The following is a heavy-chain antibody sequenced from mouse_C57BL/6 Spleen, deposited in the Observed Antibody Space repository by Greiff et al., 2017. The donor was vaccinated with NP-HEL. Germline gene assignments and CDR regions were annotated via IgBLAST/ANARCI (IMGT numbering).Heavy chain of an antibody. CDR3: ARSEARNYFDY. Sequence: QVQLQQSGPELVKPGASVKISCKASGYAFSSSWMNWVKQRPGKGLEWIGRIYPGDGDTNYNGKFKGKATLTEDKSSSTAYMQLSSLTSEDSAVYFCARSEARNYFDYWGQGTTLTVSS. CDR1: GYAFSSSW. CDR2: IYPGDGDT. J-gene: IGHJ2*01. D-gene: IGHD3-1*01. V-gene: IGHV1-82*01.